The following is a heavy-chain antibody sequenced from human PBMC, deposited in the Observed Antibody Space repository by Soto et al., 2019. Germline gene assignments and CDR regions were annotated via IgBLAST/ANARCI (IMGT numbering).Heavy chain of an antibody. CDR3: AKDIARNYYDSSGYYSY. D-gene: IGHD3-22*01. J-gene: IGHJ4*02. CDR1: GFTFDDYA. Sequence: SLRLSCAASGFTFDDYAMHWVRQAPGKGLEWVSGISWNSGSIGYADSVKGRFTISRDNAKNSLYLQMNSLRAEDTALYYCAKDIARNYYDSSGYYSYWGQGTLVTVSS. V-gene: IGHV3-9*01. CDR2: ISWNSGSI.